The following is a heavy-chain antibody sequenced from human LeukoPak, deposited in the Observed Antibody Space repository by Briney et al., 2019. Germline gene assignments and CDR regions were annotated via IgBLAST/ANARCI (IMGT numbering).Heavy chain of an antibody. J-gene: IGHJ4*02. Sequence: SETLSLTCTVSGGSISSYYWSWIRQPPGKGLEWIGYIYYSGSTNYNPSLKSRVTISVDTSKNQFSLKLSSVTAADTAVYYCARVNTIFSDGFDYWGQGTLVTVSS. V-gene: IGHV4-59*01. CDR3: ARVNTIFSDGFDY. D-gene: IGHD3-9*01. CDR2: IYYSGST. CDR1: GGSISSYY.